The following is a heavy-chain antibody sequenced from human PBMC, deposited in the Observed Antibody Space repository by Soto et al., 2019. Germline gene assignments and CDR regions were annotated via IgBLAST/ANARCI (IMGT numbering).Heavy chain of an antibody. CDR2: INPNSGGT. Sequence: GASVKVSCKASGYTFTGYYMRWVRQAPGQGLEWMGWINPNSGGTNYAQKFQGRVTMTRDTSISTAYMELSRLRSDDTAVYYCARVRNMAKALGGFDPWGQGTLVTVSS. J-gene: IGHJ5*02. V-gene: IGHV1-2*02. CDR3: ARVRNMAKALGGFDP. CDR1: GYTFTGYY. D-gene: IGHD3-10*01.